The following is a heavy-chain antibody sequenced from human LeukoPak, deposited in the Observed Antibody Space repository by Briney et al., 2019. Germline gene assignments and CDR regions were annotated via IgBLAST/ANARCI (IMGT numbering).Heavy chain of an antibody. D-gene: IGHD3-10*01. J-gene: IGHJ3*02. Sequence: SETLSLTCTVSGGSISSYYWSWIRQPPGEGLEWIGYIYYSGSTNYNPSLKSRVTISVDTSKNQFSLKLSSVTAADTAVYYCVRITRISSLWFAIDIWGQGTMVTVSS. CDR2: IYYSGST. CDR3: VRITRISSLWFAIDI. V-gene: IGHV4-59*13. CDR1: GGSISSYY.